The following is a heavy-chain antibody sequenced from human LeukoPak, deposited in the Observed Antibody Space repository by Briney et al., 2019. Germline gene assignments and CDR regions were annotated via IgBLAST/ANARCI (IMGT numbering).Heavy chain of an antibody. J-gene: IGHJ4*02. Sequence: GASVKVSCKASGGTFSSYAISWVRQAPGQGLEWMGIINPSGGSTSYAQKLQGRVTMTTDASTSTAYMELRSLRSDDTAVYYCAGYGGNTDFDYWGQGTLVTVSS. D-gene: IGHD4-23*01. CDR3: AGYGGNTDFDY. CDR2: INPSGGST. CDR1: GGTFSSYA. V-gene: IGHV1-18*01.